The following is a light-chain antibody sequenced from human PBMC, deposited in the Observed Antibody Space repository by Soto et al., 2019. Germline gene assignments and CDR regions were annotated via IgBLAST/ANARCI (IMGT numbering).Light chain of an antibody. V-gene: IGKV1-39*01. CDR1: QSISFY. J-gene: IGKJ4*01. CDR2: GAS. CDR3: QQSYSTLIT. Sequence: DVQMTQSPSSLSASVGDRVTITCRASQSISFYLNWYQQKPGKAPKLLIYGASNLQSGVPSRFSGSGAGTDFTLTISSLQPEEFATYYCQQSYSTLITFGGGTKVEIK.